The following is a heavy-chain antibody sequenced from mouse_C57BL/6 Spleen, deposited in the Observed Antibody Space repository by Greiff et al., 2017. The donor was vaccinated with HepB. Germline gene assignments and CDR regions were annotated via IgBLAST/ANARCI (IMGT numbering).Heavy chain of an antibody. CDR3: AKSADSSGHYAMDY. D-gene: IGHD3-2*02. CDR1: GFTFTDYY. CDR2: IRNKANGYTT. Sequence: EVQLVESGGGLVQPGGSLSLSCAASGFTFTDYYMSWVRQPPGKALEWLGFIRNKANGYTTEYSASVKGRFTSSRDNSQSIHYLQMNALRAEDSATYYCAKSADSSGHYAMDYWGQGTSVTVSS. J-gene: IGHJ4*01. V-gene: IGHV7-3*01.